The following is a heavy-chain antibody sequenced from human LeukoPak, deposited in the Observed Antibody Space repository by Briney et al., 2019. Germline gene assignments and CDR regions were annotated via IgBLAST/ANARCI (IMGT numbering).Heavy chain of an antibody. J-gene: IGHJ4*02. CDR1: GFTFSSYA. V-gene: IGHV3-23*01. Sequence: GGSLRLSCAASGFTFSSYAMSWVRQAPGKGLEWVSAISGSGGSTYYADSVKGRFTISRDNSKNTLYLQMNSLRAEDTAVYYCAKQGAYGSGSSPGFDYWGQGTLVTVSS. CDR2: ISGSGGST. D-gene: IGHD3-10*01. CDR3: AKQGAYGSGSSPGFDY.